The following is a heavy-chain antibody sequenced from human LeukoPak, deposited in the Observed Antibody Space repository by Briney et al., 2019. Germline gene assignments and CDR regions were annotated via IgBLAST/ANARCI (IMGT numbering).Heavy chain of an antibody. CDR3: ARGGGSYPAYYFDY. J-gene: IGHJ4*02. CDR2: INTNTGNP. V-gene: IGHV7-4-1*02. CDR1: GYTFTSYA. Sequence: ASVKVSCKASGYTFTSYAMNWVRQAPGQGLEWMGWINTNTGNPTYAQGFTGRFVFSLDTSVSTAYLQISRLKAEDTAVYYCARGGGSYPAYYFDYWGQGTLVTVSS. D-gene: IGHD1-26*01.